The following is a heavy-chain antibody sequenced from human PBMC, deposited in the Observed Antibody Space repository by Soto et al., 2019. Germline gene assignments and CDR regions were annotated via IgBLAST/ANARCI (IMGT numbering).Heavy chain of an antibody. CDR3: ARDWGISWYYFDY. J-gene: IGHJ4*02. CDR2: INAGNGNT. D-gene: IGHD6-13*01. CDR1: GYTFTSYA. V-gene: IGHV1-3*01. Sequence: QVQLVQSGAEVKKPGASVKVSCKASGYTFTSYAMHWVRQAPGQRLQWMGWINAGNGNTKYSQRFQGRVTITRDTSASTAYMELSSLRSEDTAVYYCARDWGISWYYFDYWGQGTLVTVSS.